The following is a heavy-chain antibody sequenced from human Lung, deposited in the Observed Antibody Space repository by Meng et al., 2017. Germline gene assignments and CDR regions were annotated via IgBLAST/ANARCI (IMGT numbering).Heavy chain of an antibody. V-gene: IGHV4-4*02. D-gene: IGHD3-16*01. Sequence: SETLSLTCLVSGGSITSSNRWSWVRQPPGKGLEWIGEIYHSGSTDYHPSLKSRVTISVDKSKNQFSLRLSSVTAADTAIYYCARAPIQGGRGGNASRVRYFDLWGQGTRVTVSS. CDR3: ARAPIQGGRGGNASRVRYFDL. J-gene: IGHJ4*02. CDR1: GGSITSSNR. CDR2: IYHSGST.